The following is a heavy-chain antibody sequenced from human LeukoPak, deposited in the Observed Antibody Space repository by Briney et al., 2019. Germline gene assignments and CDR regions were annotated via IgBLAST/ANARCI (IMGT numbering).Heavy chain of an antibody. CDR2: IYYSGST. CDR1: GGSISSSSYY. D-gene: IGHD3-16*02. CDR3: ARNFYDYIWGSYRPYYFDY. V-gene: IGHV4-39*01. J-gene: IGHJ4*02. Sequence: PSETLSLTCTVSGGSISSSSYYWGWIRQPPGKGLEWIGSIYYSGSTYYNPSLKSRVTISVDTSKNQFSLKLSSATAADTAVYYCARNFYDYIWGSYRPYYFDYWGQGTLVTVSS.